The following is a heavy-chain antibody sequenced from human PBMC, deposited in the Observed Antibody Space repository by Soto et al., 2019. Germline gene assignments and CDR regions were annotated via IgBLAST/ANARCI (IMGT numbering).Heavy chain of an antibody. CDR2: IKEDGTEK. D-gene: IGHD6-25*01. J-gene: IGHJ4*02. CDR3: ARPSRGDKGEY. V-gene: IGHV3-7*03. Sequence: EVQLIESGGGLVQPGESLRLSCEVSGFTFSSYWMGWVRQAPGKGLEWVATIKEDGTEKYYVDSVKGRFTISRDNAKSSLYLQMNSLRAEDSAMYFCARPSRGDKGEYGGRGTRVTVSS. CDR1: GFTFSSYW.